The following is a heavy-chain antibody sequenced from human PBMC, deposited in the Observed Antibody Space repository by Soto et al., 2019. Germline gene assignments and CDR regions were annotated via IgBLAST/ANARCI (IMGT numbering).Heavy chain of an antibody. CDR3: VRSYDFWSGYYID. CDR2: IHISGNT. J-gene: IGHJ4*02. D-gene: IGHD3-3*01. CDR1: GFSVRSNH. V-gene: IGHV3-53*01. Sequence: GGSLRLSCAASGFSVRSNHMNWVRQAPGRGLEWVSVIHISGNTYSADSVKGRFTISRDNSNNTVFLQMNSLRGEDTAVYYCVRSYDFWSGYYIDWGQGTLVTVSS.